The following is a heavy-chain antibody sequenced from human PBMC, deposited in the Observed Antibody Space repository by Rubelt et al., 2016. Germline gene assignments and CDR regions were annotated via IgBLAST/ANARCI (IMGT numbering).Heavy chain of an antibody. V-gene: IGHV3-53*01. CDR2: IYSGGNT. J-gene: IGHJ3*01. D-gene: IGHD3-16*01. CDR1: GFTISNNY. CDR3: ARDGASSL. Sequence: VRLVESGGGLIQPGGSLRLSCAASGFTISNNYMNWVRQAPGKGLEWVSVIYSGGNTYYADSVKGRFTISRDNSKNTLFLQINSLTAEDTAVYYCARDGASSLWGQGTMVTVSS.